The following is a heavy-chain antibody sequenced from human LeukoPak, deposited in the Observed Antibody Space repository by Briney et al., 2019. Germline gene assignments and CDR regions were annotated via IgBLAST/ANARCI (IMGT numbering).Heavy chain of an antibody. V-gene: IGHV3-9*01. D-gene: IGHD2-2*01. Sequence: GGSLRLSCAASGFTFDDYAMHWVRHAPGKGLEWVSGISWNSGSLGYADSVKGRFTISRDNAKNSLYLQMNSLRAEDTAVYHCARDIVVLTAAHYFDYWGQGTLVTVSS. CDR3: ARDIVVLTAAHYFDY. J-gene: IGHJ4*02. CDR1: GFTFDDYA. CDR2: ISWNSGSL.